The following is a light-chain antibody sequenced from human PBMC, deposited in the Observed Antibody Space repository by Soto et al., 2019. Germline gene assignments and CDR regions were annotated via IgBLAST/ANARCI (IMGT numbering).Light chain of an antibody. CDR2: SDN. CDR1: SSNIGAGYV. V-gene: IGLV1-40*01. Sequence: QSVLTQPPSVSGAPGQRVTISCTGSSSNIGAGYVVHWYQQLPGAAPKLLIFSDNNRPCGVPYRFSGSKSGTSASLAVTGLRAEDEADYYCQYYENNSDYVFGTGPKVTVL. CDR3: QYYENNSDYV. J-gene: IGLJ1*01.